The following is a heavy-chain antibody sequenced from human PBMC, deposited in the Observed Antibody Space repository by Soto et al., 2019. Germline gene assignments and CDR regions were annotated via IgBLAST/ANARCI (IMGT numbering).Heavy chain of an antibody. Sequence: GGSLRLSCAASGFTFSSYSMNWVRQAPGKGLEWVSSISSSSSYIYYADSVKGRFTISRDNAKNSLYLQMNSLRAEDTAVYYCARNRDSGYYGGMDVWGQGTTVTVSS. D-gene: IGHD3-22*01. CDR2: ISSSSSYI. CDR3: ARNRDSGYYGGMDV. J-gene: IGHJ6*02. V-gene: IGHV3-21*01. CDR1: GFTFSSYS.